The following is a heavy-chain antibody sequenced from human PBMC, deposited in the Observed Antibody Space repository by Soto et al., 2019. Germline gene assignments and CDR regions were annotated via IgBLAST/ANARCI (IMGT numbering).Heavy chain of an antibody. V-gene: IGHV3-23*01. D-gene: IGHD2-15*01. CDR1: GFTFSSYA. Sequence: EVQLLESGGGLVQPGGSLRLSCAASGFTFSSYAMSWVRQAPGKGLEWVSAISGSGGSTYYTDSVKGRFTIYRDNSKNTLYLQMNRLRAEDTAVYYCAKDGGDIVVVVAATSYFDYWCQGTLVTVSS. CDR2: ISGSGGST. J-gene: IGHJ4*02. CDR3: AKDGGDIVVVVAATSYFDY.